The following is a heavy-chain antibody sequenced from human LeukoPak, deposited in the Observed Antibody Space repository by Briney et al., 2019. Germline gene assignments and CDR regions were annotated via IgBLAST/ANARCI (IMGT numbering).Heavy chain of an antibody. J-gene: IGHJ5*02. V-gene: IGHV4-61*02. CDR2: IYTSGGT. CDR3: ARTLLPAASNNWFDP. Sequence: SQTLSLTCTVSGGSISSGSYYWSWIRQPAGKGLEWIGRIYTSGGTNYNPSLKSRVTISVDTSKNQFSLKLSSVTAADTAVYYCARTLLPAASNNWFDPWGQGTLVTVSS. D-gene: IGHD2-2*01. CDR1: GGSISSGSYY.